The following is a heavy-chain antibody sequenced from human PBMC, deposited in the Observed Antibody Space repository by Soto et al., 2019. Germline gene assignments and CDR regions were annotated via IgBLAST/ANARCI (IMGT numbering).Heavy chain of an antibody. CDR2: IFYSGDT. V-gene: IGHV4-30-4*01. Sequence: SETLSLTCTVSGASVNTGDYYWGYIRQPPGKGLEWLGYIFYSGDTYYNPSLKSRATISLNTSRNQFSLTLTSVTDADTAVYYCVGTGTTDDFWGQGTLVTVSS. CDR3: VGTGTTDDF. J-gene: IGHJ1*01. CDR1: GASVNTGDYY. D-gene: IGHD1-7*01.